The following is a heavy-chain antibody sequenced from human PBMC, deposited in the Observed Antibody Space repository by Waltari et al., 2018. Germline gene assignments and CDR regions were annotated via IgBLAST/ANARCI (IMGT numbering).Heavy chain of an antibody. Sequence: QVQLQESGPGLVKPAETLSLTCTASGGSISSYYWSWIRQPAGKGLEWIGRIYTSGSTNSNPSLKSRVTMSVDTSKNQFSLKLSSVTAADTAVYYCARDPPVAGKGGDIWGQGTMVTVSS. CDR2: IYTSGST. V-gene: IGHV4-4*07. D-gene: IGHD6-19*01. CDR1: GGSISSYY. J-gene: IGHJ3*02. CDR3: ARDPPVAGKGGDI.